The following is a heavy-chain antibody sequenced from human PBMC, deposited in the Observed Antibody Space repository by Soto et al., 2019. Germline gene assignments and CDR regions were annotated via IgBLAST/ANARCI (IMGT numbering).Heavy chain of an antibody. CDR3: ASDFAYFDS. Sequence: QVQLQESGPGLVKPSETLSLTCTVSGGSFKSGSYSWSWIRQPPGKGLEWIGYVYHTGRTSYNPSLKSRVSISMDTSKNQFSLNLASVTAADRAVYFCASDFAYFDSWGQGPLVTVSS. J-gene: IGHJ4*02. CDR2: VYHTGRT. CDR1: GGSFKSGSYS. V-gene: IGHV4-61*01. D-gene: IGHD3-3*01.